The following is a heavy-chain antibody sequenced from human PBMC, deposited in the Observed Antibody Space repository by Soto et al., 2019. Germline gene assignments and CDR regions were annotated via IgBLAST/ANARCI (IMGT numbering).Heavy chain of an antibody. CDR2: ISGSGGST. Sequence: EVQLLESGGGLVQPGGSLRLSCAASGFTFSSYAMSWVRQAPGKGLEWVSAISGSGGSTYYADSVKGRFTISRDNSKNTLYLQMNSLGAEDTAVYYCAIGSKKGENTTVVTPMFRYGGQGTLVTVSS. J-gene: IGHJ4*02. V-gene: IGHV3-23*01. D-gene: IGHD4-17*01. CDR1: GFTFSSYA. CDR3: AIGSKKGENTTVVTPMFRY.